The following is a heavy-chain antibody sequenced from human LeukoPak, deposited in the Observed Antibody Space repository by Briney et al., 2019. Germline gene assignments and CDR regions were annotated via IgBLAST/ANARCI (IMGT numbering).Heavy chain of an antibody. J-gene: IGHJ4*02. Sequence: GGSLRLSCAASGFTFSSYAMSWVRQAPGKGLEWVAAISGSGGSTYYADSVKGRFTISRDNSKNTPYLQMSSLRAEDTAVYYCARGRWLSTIDYWGQGTLVTVSS. CDR1: GFTFSSYA. D-gene: IGHD3-22*01. V-gene: IGHV3-23*01. CDR3: ARGRWLSTIDY. CDR2: ISGSGGST.